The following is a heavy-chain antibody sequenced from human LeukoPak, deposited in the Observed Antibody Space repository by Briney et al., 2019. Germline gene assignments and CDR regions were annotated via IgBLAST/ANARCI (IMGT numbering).Heavy chain of an antibody. V-gene: IGHV1-2*04. CDR2: INPNSGGT. Sequence: ASVKVSCKASGYTFTDYYMQWVRQTPGQGLEWMGWINPNSGGTHYVQRFQGWVTMTRDTSISTAYMELSRLTSDDTAVYYCARGGPYYDSSRANDLNYWGQGTLVTVSS. J-gene: IGHJ4*02. CDR1: GYTFTDYY. D-gene: IGHD3-22*01. CDR3: ARGGPYYDSSRANDLNY.